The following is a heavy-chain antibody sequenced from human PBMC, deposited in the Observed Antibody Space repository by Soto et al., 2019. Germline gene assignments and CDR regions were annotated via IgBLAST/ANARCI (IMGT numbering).Heavy chain of an antibody. D-gene: IGHD3-22*01. J-gene: IGHJ4*02. CDR3: ARSPPYYDSSGYYGYFDY. CDR1: GGTFSSYA. V-gene: IGHV1-69*01. Sequence: QVQLVQSGAEVKKPGSSVKVSCKASGGTFSSYAISWVRQAPGQGLEWMGGIIPIFGTANYAQKFQGRVTITADESTSTAYMELSSLRSEDTAVYYCARSPPYYDSSGYYGYFDYWGQGTLVTVSS. CDR2: IIPIFGTA.